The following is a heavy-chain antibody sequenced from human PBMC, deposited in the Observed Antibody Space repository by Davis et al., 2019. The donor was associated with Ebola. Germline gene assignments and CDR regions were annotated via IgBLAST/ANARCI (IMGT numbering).Heavy chain of an antibody. V-gene: IGHV3-21*04. D-gene: IGHD3-3*01. CDR2: ISSSSSYI. J-gene: IGHJ4*02. CDR1: GFTFSSYS. CDR3: AKGRWSGYWGYFES. Sequence: GGSLRLSCAASGFTFSSYSMNWVRQAPGKGLEWVSSISSSSSYIYYADSVKGRFTISRDNAKNTLYLQMNSLRVEDTATYYCAKGRWSGYWGYFESWGQGALVSVSS.